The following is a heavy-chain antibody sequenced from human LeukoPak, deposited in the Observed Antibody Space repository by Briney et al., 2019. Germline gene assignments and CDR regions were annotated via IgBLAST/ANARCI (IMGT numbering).Heavy chain of an antibody. CDR1: GFTFSSYW. V-gene: IGHV3-53*01. J-gene: IGHJ4*02. CDR2: IYSGGGT. Sequence: SGGSLRLSCAASGFTFSSYWMSWVRQAPGKGLEWVSVIYSGGGTYYADSVKGRFTISRDNSKNTLYLQMKSLRAEDTAVYYCARGGYDFDYWGQGTLVTVSS. D-gene: IGHD5-12*01. CDR3: ARGGYDFDY.